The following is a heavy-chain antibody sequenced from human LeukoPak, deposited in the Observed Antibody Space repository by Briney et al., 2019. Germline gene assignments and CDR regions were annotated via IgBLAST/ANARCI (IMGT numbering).Heavy chain of an antibody. V-gene: IGHV3-66*01. CDR2: IYSGGST. Sequence: GGSLRLSCAASGFTVSSNYMSWVRQAPGKGLEWVSVIYSGGSTYYADSVKGRFTISRDNSKNTLYLQMNSLRAEDTAVYYCARFKVGPTSAFEYWGQGTLVTVSS. CDR1: GFTVSSNY. CDR3: ARFKVGPTSAFEY. D-gene: IGHD1-26*01. J-gene: IGHJ4*02.